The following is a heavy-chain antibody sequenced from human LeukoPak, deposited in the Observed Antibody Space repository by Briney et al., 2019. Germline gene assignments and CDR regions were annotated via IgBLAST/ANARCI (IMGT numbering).Heavy chain of an antibody. CDR1: RYTLSELS. CDR3: ATGGYNWNDVAGWFDP. Sequence: ASVKVSCKVSRYTLSELSMHWVRQAPGKELEGVGGFDPEDGETIYAQKFQGRVTMTEDTSTDTAYMELSSLRSECTAVYYCATGGYNWNDVAGWFDPWGQGTLVTVSS. D-gene: IGHD1-1*01. CDR2: FDPEDGET. V-gene: IGHV1-24*01. J-gene: IGHJ5*02.